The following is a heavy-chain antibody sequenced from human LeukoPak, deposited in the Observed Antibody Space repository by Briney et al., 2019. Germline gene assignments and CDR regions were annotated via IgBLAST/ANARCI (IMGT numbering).Heavy chain of an antibody. CDR3: ARVAYCGGDCYYYYMDV. CDR2: MEEYGSYI. Sequence: GSLRLSCVVSGFDFSGFSMSWVRQAPGKGLEWVAIMEEYGSYIFYVDSVKGRFTISRDNAKNSLYLQMNSLRAEDTAVYYCARVAYCGGDCYYYYMDVWGKGTTVTVSS. V-gene: IGHV3-7*04. J-gene: IGHJ6*03. CDR1: GFDFSGFS. D-gene: IGHD2-21*01.